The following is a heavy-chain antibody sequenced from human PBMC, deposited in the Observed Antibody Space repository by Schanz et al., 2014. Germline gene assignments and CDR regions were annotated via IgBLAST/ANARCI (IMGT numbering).Heavy chain of an antibody. CDR2: IRYDGSSK. CDR1: GFNFGHYG. J-gene: IGHJ4*02. CDR3: AKEDRTHSSDYVY. Sequence: QVQLVESGGGLVRPGGSLRLSCVASGFNFGHYGINWVRQAPGKGLEWVAFIRYDGSSKYYADSVRGRFTISRDDSKNTLYLQMNSLRPEDTAVYYCAKEDRTHSSDYVYWGQGTLVTVSS. V-gene: IGHV3-30*02. D-gene: IGHD3-22*01.